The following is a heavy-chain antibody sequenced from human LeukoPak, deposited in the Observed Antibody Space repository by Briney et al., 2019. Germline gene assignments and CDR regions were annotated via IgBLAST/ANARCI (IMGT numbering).Heavy chain of an antibody. D-gene: IGHD2-2*02. CDR2: IYYSGST. CDR1: GGSISSSSYY. Sequence: PSETLSLACTVSGGSISSSSYYWGWIRQPPGKGLEWIGSIYYSGSTYYNPSLKSRVTISVDTSKNQFSLKLSSVTAADTAVYYCARPVVVPAAIPVSGWFDPWGQGTLVTVSS. J-gene: IGHJ5*02. V-gene: IGHV4-39*01. CDR3: ARPVVVPAAIPVSGWFDP.